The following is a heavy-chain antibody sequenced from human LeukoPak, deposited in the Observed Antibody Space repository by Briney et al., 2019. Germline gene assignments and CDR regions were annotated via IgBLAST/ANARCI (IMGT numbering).Heavy chain of an antibody. J-gene: IGHJ4*02. V-gene: IGHV4-59*01. CDR1: GDSISTYY. D-gene: IGHD1-26*01. Sequence: MPSETLSLTCTVSGDSISTYYWNWIRQPPGKGLEWIGSVYYTGRTSYNPSLQSRVAISLDTSKTQFSLTLTSVTAADTAVFYCARGGTGTYGGQFDVWGQGTLVTVSS. CDR2: VYYTGRT. CDR3: ARGGTGTYGGQFDV.